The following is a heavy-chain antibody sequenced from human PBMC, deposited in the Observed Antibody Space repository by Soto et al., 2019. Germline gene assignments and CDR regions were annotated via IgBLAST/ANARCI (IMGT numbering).Heavy chain of an antibody. J-gene: IGHJ5*02. CDR2: IYHSGST. CDR1: GGSISSGDYS. Sequence: SETLSLTCAVSGGSISSGDYSWSWIRQPPGKGLEWIGYIYHSGSTYYNPSLKSRLTISVDRSKNQFSLKLSSVTTADTAVYYWARQGATSSWFDPWGQGTLVTVSS. V-gene: IGHV4-30-2*01. D-gene: IGHD2-2*01. CDR3: ARQGATSSWFDP.